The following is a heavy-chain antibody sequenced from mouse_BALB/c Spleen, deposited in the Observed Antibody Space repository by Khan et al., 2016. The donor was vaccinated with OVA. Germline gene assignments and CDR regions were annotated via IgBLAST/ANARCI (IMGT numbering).Heavy chain of an antibody. CDR3: ARGASYWYFDV. CDR1: GYTFTNYG. CDR2: INTYTGEP. J-gene: IGHJ1*01. Sequence: IQLVQSGPELKKPGETVKISCKASGYTFTNYGMNWVKQAPGKGLKWMGWINTYTGEPTYTDDFKGRFAFSLETSASTAYLQINNLTNEDMATYFCARGASYWYFDVWGAGTTVTVSS. V-gene: IGHV9-1*02.